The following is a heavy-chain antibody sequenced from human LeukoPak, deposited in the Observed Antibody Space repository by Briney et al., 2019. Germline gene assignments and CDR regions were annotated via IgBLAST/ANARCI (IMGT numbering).Heavy chain of an antibody. D-gene: IGHD3-3*01. V-gene: IGHV3-7*01. CDR1: GFTFSSYW. CDR2: IKQDGSEK. J-gene: IGHJ4*02. CDR3: ARQNLEWLLPDPYYFDY. Sequence: PGGSLRLSCAASGFTFSSYWMSWVRQAPGKGLEWVANIKQDGSEKYYVDSVKGRFTISRDNAKNSLYLQMNSLRAEDTAVYYCARQNLEWLLPDPYYFDYWGQGTLVTVSS.